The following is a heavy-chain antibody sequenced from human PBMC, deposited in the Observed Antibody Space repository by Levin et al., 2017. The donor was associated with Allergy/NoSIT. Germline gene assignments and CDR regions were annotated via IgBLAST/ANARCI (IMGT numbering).Heavy chain of an antibody. CDR3: ARLVSPTAIHFYGVDV. J-gene: IGHJ6*02. D-gene: IGHD2-2*01. CDR2: INQDENKK. V-gene: IGHV3-7*04. CDR1: GFTFSNYW. Sequence: GGSLRLSCAASGFTFSNYWMYWVRQAPGKGLEWVASINQDENKKYYVDSVKGRFTVSRDNAKNSPYLQMNSLRAEDTAVYYCARLVSPTAIHFYGVDVWGQGTTVTVSS.